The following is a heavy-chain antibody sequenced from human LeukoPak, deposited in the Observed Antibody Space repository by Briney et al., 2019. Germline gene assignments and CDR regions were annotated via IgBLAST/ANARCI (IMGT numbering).Heavy chain of an antibody. Sequence: GGSLRLSCAASGFTFSSYSMNWVRQAPGKGLEWVSSISSSSSYIYYADSVKGRFTISRDNAKNSLYLQMNSLRAEDTAVYCCARLPDPYSYGDYWGQGTLVTVSS. CDR3: ARLPDPYSYGDY. V-gene: IGHV3-21*01. J-gene: IGHJ4*02. CDR2: ISSSSSYI. D-gene: IGHD5-18*01. CDR1: GFTFSSYS.